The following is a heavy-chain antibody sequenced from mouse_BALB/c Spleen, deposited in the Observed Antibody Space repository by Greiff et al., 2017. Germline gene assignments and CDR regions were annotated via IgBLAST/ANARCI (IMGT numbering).Heavy chain of an antibody. V-gene: IGHV14-3*02. J-gene: IGHJ2*01. CDR3: ANDGYWYYFDY. D-gene: IGHD2-3*01. CDR2: IDPANGNT. Sequence: VHVKQSGAELVKPGASVKLSCTASGFNIKDTYMHWVKQRPEQGLEWIGRIDPANGNTKYDPKFQGKATITADTSSNTAYLQLSSLTSEDTAVYYCANDGYWYYFDYWGQGTTLTVSS. CDR1: GFNIKDTY.